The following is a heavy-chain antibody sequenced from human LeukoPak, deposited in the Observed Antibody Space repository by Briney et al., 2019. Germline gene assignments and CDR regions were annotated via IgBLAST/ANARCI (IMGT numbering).Heavy chain of an antibody. V-gene: IGHV3-11*04. D-gene: IGHD3-22*01. CDR1: GFTFSDYY. CDR2: ISSTGNNI. Sequence: GGSLRLSCAASGFTFSDYYMSWIRQAPGKGLEWVSYISSTGNNIYADSVKGRFTISRDNAKNSLYLQMNSLRAEDTAVYYCARACTRIYMIAADSWGQGTLVTVSS. CDR3: ARACTRIYMIAADS. J-gene: IGHJ4*02.